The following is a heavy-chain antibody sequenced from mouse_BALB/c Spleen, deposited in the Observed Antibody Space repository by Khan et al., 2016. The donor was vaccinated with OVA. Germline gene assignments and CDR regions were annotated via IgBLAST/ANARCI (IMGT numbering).Heavy chain of an antibody. V-gene: IGHV3-2*02. CDR1: GYSITSGYG. CDR3: ARTARIKY. D-gene: IGHD1-2*01. Sequence: EVQLQQSGPGLVKPSQSLSLTCTVTGYSITSGYGWNWIRQFPGNKLEWMGYISYSGNTNYNPSLKSRISITRDTYKNQFFLQLNSVTTEDTATYYCARTARIKYWGQGTTLTVSS. J-gene: IGHJ2*01. CDR2: ISYSGNT.